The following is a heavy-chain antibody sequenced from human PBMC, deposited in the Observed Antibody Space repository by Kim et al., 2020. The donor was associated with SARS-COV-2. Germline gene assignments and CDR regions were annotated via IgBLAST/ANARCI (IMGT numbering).Heavy chain of an antibody. D-gene: IGHD3-3*01. CDR1: GFTFSNYA. J-gene: IGHJ4*02. CDR3: AKDPYYDFWSGYYFDY. V-gene: IGHV3-23*01. Sequence: GGSLRLSCAASGFTFSNYAMNWVRQAPGKGLEWVSPISGSGGSAYYADSVKGRFTISRDNSKKTLYLQMNSLRAEDTAVYYCAKDPYYDFWSGYYFDYWGQGTLVTVSS. CDR2: ISGSGGSA.